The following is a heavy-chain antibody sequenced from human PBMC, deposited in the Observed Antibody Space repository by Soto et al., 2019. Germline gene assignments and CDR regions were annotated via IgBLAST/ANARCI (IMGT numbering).Heavy chain of an antibody. V-gene: IGHV3-48*01. CDR1: GFTFSSYS. J-gene: IGHJ6*03. CDR2: ISSSSSTI. D-gene: IGHD1-1*01. Sequence: GGSLRLSCAASGFTFSSYSMNWVRQAPGKGLEWVSYISSSSSTIYYADSVKGRFAISRDNAKNSLYLQMNSLRAEDTAVYYCARGWPGTRYMDVWGKGTTVTVSS. CDR3: ARGWPGTRYMDV.